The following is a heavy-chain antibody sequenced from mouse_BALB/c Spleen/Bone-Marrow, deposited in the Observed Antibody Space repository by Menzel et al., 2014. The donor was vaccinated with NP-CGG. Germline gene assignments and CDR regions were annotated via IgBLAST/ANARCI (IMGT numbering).Heavy chain of an antibody. CDR2: TLPGSGST. J-gene: IGHJ4*01. CDR3: ARGDPYYRYDGEVRAMDY. CDR1: GYTFSSHW. V-gene: IGHV1-9*01. Sequence: QVQLQQSGAELMKPGASVKISCKATGYTFSSHWIGWVKQRPGHGLEWIGDTLPGSGSTNYNEKFKGKATFTADTSSNTAYMHISGLTSEGSAVYYGARGDPYYRYDGEVRAMDYWGQGTSLTVSS. D-gene: IGHD2-14*01.